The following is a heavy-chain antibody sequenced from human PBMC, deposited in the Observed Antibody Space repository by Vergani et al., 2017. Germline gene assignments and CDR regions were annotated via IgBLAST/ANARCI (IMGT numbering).Heavy chain of an antibody. Sequence: QAQLVQSGAEVKKSGSSVKVSCKASGGTFSSYAISWVRQATGQGLEWMGGIIPFFGKANYAQKFQGRVPITADDSTSTAYMELSSLRSADTAVYYCAGVSGGLGYCRRTSCHYYYYMDVWGKGTTVTVSS. CDR3: AGVSGGLGYCRRTSCHYYYYMDV. V-gene: IGHV1-69*01. D-gene: IGHD2-2*01. J-gene: IGHJ6*03. CDR2: IIPFFGKA. CDR1: GGTFSSYA.